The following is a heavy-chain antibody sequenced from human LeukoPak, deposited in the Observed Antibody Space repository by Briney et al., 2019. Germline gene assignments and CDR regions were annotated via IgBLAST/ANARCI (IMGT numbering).Heavy chain of an antibody. V-gene: IGHV1-46*01. CDR1: GYTFTSYY. D-gene: IGHD1-26*01. J-gene: IGHJ4*02. CDR2: INPSGGST. CDR3: ARSRWEPLPDY. Sequence: GASVKVSCKASGYTFTSYYMHWVRQAPGQGLEWMGIINPSGGSTSYAQKFQGRVTMTRDTSTSTVYMGLSSLRSEDTAVYYCARSRWEPLPDYWGQGTLVTVSS.